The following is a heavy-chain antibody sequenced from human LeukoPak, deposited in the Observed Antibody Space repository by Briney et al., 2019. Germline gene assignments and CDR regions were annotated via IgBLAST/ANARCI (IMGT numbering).Heavy chain of an antibody. CDR2: ISAYNGNT. D-gene: IGHD1-26*01. Sequence: GASVKVSCKASGYTFTSYGISWVRQAPGQGLEWMGWISAYNGNTNYAQKLQGRVTMTTDTSTSTAYMELRSLRSDDTAVYYCARDRAGAPSASVDYWGQGTLVTVSS. J-gene: IGHJ4*02. CDR3: ARDRAGAPSASVDY. CDR1: GYTFTSYG. V-gene: IGHV1-18*01.